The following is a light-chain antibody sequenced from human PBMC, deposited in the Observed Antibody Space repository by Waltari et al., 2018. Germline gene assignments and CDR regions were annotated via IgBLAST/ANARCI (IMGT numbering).Light chain of an antibody. CDR3: CSDAGSYTWV. CDR2: DDN. Sequence: QSALTQPASVSGSPGQSITISCTGTSSDVGNYNLVSWYQQYPGKAPKVMIYDDNGRPSGVSDLFSSSKSGNTASLTISGVQAEDEADYYCCSDAGSYTWVFGGGTKLTVL. J-gene: IGLJ3*02. CDR1: SSDVGNYNL. V-gene: IGLV2-23*01.